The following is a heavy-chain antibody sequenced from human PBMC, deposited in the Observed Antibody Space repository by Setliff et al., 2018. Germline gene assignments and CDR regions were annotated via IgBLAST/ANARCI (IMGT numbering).Heavy chain of an antibody. CDR3: ATRLGDF. V-gene: IGHV3-15*01. J-gene: IGHJ4*02. Sequence: GGSLRLSCAASGFTFSNAWMTWVRQAPGKGLEWVGRIKSKADGGTADFAAPVKGRFTISRDDSKNTMSLQMNSLKTEDTAVYFCATRLGDFWGQGTLVTVSS. CDR2: IKSKADGGTA. CDR1: GFTFSNAW.